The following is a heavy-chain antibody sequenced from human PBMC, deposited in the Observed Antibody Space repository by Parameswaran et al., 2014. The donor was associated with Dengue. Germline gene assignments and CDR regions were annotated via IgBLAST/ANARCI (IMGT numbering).Heavy chain of an antibody. V-gene: IGHV3-7*01. CDR3: ARDYYDSSGYYYSGVLDAFDI. CDR2: IKQDGSEK. Sequence: WIRQPQEGLEWVANIKQDGSEKYYVDSVKGRFTISRDNAKNSLYLQMNSLRAEDTAVYYCARDYYDSSGYYYSGVLDAFDIWGQGTMVTVSS. J-gene: IGHJ3*02. D-gene: IGHD3-22*01.